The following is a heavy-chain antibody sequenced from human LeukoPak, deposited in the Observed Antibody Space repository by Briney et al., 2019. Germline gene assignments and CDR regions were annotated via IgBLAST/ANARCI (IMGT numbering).Heavy chain of an antibody. CDR3: ARDRDGSGWYYFDS. D-gene: IGHD6-19*01. J-gene: IGHJ4*02. CDR1: GGTFSSYA. CDR2: IIPIFGTA. V-gene: IGHV1-69*13. Sequence: GASVKVSCKASGGTFSSYAISWVRQAPGQGLEWMGGIIPIFGTANYAQKFQGRVTITADESTSTAYMELRSLRSEDTAVYYCARDRDGSGWYYFDSWGQGTLVTVSS.